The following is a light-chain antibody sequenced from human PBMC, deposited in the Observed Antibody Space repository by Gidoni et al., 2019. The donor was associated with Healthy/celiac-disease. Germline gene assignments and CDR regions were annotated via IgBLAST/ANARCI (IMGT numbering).Light chain of an antibody. CDR2: WAS. CDR3: QQYYSTPPT. CDR1: QSVLYSSNNKNY. J-gene: IGKJ2*01. V-gene: IGKV4-1*01. Sequence: VITHSPDSLTLSLGERATINCKSSQSVLYSSNNKNYLAWYQQKPRQPPKLLIYWASTRESGVPDRFSGSGSGTDFTLTISSLQAEDVAVYYCQQYYSTPPTFGQGTKLEIK.